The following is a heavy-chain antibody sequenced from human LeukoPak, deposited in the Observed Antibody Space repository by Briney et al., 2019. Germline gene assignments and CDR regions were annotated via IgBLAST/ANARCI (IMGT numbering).Heavy chain of an antibody. D-gene: IGHD3-3*01. CDR3: ARSLRFLEWLSSPIDY. CDR2: VNPNSGNT. CDR1: GYTFTSYD. Sequence: GASVKVSCKASGYTFTSYDINWVRQATGQGLEWMGWVNPNSGNTGYAQKFQGRVTMTRNTSISTAYMELSSLRSEDTAVYYCARSLRFLEWLSSPIDYWGQGTLVTVSS. V-gene: IGHV1-8*01. J-gene: IGHJ4*02.